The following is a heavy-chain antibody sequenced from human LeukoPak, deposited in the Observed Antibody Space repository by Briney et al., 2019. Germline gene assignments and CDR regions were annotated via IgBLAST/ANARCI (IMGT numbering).Heavy chain of an antibody. CDR1: GGSFSGYY. D-gene: IGHD6-19*01. Sequence: SETLSLTCAVYGGSFSGYYWSWIRQPPGKGLEWIGEINHSGSTNYNPSLKSRVTISVDTSKNQFSLKLSSVTAADTAVYYCARVAGSGWWFLRLTYFDYWGQGTLVTVSS. J-gene: IGHJ4*02. CDR2: INHSGST. V-gene: IGHV4-34*01. CDR3: ARVAGSGWWFLRLTYFDY.